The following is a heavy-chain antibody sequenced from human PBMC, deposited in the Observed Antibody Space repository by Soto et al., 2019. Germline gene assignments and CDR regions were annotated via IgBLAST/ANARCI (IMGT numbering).Heavy chain of an antibody. Sequence: EVQLLESGGGSVQPGGSLRLSCAASGFTFINYAMSWVRQAPGKGLEWVATISSGGTAFYADSVKGRFTISRDNSKNTLFLQVNNLRAEDAAVYYCAQGQSHGGYYYYYMDVWGKGTTVAVSS. D-gene: IGHD3-16*01. V-gene: IGHV3-23*01. CDR1: GFTFINYA. J-gene: IGHJ6*03. CDR3: AQGQSHGGYYYYYMDV. CDR2: ISSGGTA.